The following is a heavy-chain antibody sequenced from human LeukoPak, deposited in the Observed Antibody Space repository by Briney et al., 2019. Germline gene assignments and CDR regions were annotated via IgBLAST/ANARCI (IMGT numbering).Heavy chain of an antibody. CDR1: GFTFSSYG. J-gene: IGHJ4*02. CDR2: IRYDGSNK. V-gene: IGHV3-30*02. CDR3: AKDPYDSSGYSNDY. Sequence: GGSLRLSCAASGFTFSSYGTHWVRQAPGKGLEWVAFIRYDGSNKYYADSVKGRFTISRDSSKNTLYLQMNSLRAEDTAVYYCAKDPYDSSGYSNDYWGQGTLVTVSS. D-gene: IGHD3-22*01.